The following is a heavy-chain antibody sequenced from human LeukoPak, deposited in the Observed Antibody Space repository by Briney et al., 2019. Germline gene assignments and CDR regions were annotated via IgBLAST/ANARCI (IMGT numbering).Heavy chain of an antibody. CDR1: GYTFTGYY. J-gene: IGHJ4*02. D-gene: IGHD2-21*01. V-gene: IGHV1-2*02. Sequence: ASVKVSCKASGYTFTGYYIHWVRQAPGQGLELMGWINPNSGGTYYAQTLQARVTMTRDTSISTAYMELSRLRSDDTALYYCARTASCGTNCYSYFDYWGQGTLVTVSS. CDR3: ARTASCGTNCYSYFDY. CDR2: INPNSGGT.